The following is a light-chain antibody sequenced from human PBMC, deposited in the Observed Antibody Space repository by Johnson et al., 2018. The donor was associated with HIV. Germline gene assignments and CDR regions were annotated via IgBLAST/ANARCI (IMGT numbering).Light chain of an antibody. J-gene: IGLJ1*01. CDR2: END. V-gene: IGLV1-51*02. CDR1: TSNIGNNY. CDR3: GTWDNSLSAV. Sequence: QSVLTQPPSVSAAPGQKVTISCSGSTSNIGNNYVSWYQQLPGTAPRLLIYENDKRPSGIPHRFSGSKSGTSATLGITGLQTGDEADYYCGTWDNSLSAVFGTGTKVTVL.